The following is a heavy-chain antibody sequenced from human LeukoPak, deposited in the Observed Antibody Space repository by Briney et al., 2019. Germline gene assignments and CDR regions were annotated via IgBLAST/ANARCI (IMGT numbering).Heavy chain of an antibody. V-gene: IGHV4-59*01. CDR2: IYYSGST. CDR1: GGSISSYY. J-gene: IGHJ6*02. D-gene: IGHD2-2*01. Sequence: PSETLSLTCTVSGGSISSYYWSWIRQPPGKALEWIGYIYYSGSTNYNPSLKSRVTISVDTSKNQFSLKLSSVTAADTAVYYCARGHREAYCSSTSCHYYYYYGMDAWGQGTTVTVSS. CDR3: ARGHREAYCSSTSCHYYYYYGMDA.